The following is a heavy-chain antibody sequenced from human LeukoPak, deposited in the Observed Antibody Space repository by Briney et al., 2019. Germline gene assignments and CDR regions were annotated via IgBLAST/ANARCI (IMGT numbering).Heavy chain of an antibody. CDR1: GFTFSSYG. J-gene: IGHJ5*02. Sequence: PGRSLRLSCAASGFTFSSYGMHWVRQAPGKGLEWVAVISYDGGFKYYADSLKGRFTISRDSSTSTLYLQMDTLRPEDTAVYYCGKGGEGYCPNTVCYGGQRKGFDPGGRETRV. V-gene: IGHV3-30*19. D-gene: IGHD2-15*01. CDR3: GKGGEGYCPNTVCYGGQRKGFDP. CDR2: ISYDGGFK.